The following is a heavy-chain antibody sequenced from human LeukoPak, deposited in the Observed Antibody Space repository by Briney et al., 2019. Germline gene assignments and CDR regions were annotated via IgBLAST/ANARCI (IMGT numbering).Heavy chain of an antibody. D-gene: IGHD6-19*01. Sequence: SETLSLTCAVYGGSFSGYYWSWIRQPPGKGLEWIGEINHSGSTNYNPSLKSRVTISVDTSKNQFSLKLSSVTAADTAVYYCATSVEWLRAFDIWGQGTMVTVSS. CDR2: INHSGST. CDR3: ATSVEWLRAFDI. V-gene: IGHV4-34*01. CDR1: GGSFSGYY. J-gene: IGHJ3*02.